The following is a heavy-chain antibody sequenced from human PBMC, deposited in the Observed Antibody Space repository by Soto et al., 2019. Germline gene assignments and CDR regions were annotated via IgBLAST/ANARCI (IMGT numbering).Heavy chain of an antibody. J-gene: IGHJ4*02. CDR2: IIPIFGTA. CDR1: GGTFSSYA. D-gene: IGHD6-13*01. V-gene: IGHV1-69*01. CDR3: ASGGVRKYSSSWYDSSFDY. Sequence: QVQLVQSGAEVKKPGSSVKVSCKASGGTFSSYAISWVRQAPGQGLEWMGGIIPIFGTANYAQKFQGRVTITADESTSTAYMELSSLRSEDTAVYYCASGGVRKYSSSWYDSSFDYWGQGTLVTVSS.